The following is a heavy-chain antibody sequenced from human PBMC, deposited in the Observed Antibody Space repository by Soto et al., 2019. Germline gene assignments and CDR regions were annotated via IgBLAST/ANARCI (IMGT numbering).Heavy chain of an antibody. CDR1: GGSICSYY. CDR3: ARGKTNYYYGMDV. V-gene: IGHV4-59*01. CDR2: IYYSGST. D-gene: IGHD1-1*01. J-gene: IGHJ6*02. Sequence: SETLSLTCTVSGGSICSYYWSWIRQPPGKGLEWIGYIYYSGSTNYNPSLKSRVTISVDTSKNQFSLKLSSVTAADTAVYYCARGKTNYYYGMDVWGQGTTVTVSS.